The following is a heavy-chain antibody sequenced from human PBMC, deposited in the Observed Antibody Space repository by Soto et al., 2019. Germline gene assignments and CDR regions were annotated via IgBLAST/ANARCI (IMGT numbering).Heavy chain of an antibody. J-gene: IGHJ4*02. Sequence: QVHLVQSGAEVKKPGASVKVSCKGSGYGFTTYGITWVRQAPGQGLEWMAWISAHNGNTNYAQKVQGRVTVTRDTSTSTAYMELRSLRYDDTAVYYWARGRSGDYWGQGALVTVSS. CDR1: GYGFTTYG. V-gene: IGHV1-18*01. CDR2: ISAHNGNT. CDR3: ARGRSGDY.